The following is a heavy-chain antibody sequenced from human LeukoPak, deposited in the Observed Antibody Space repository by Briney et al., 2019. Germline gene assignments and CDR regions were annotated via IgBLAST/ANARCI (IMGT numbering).Heavy chain of an antibody. J-gene: IGHJ6*03. CDR1: GYTFTGYY. D-gene: IGHD6-19*01. CDR3: ARAGYSSGWYSHYYYYMDV. CDR2: INPNSGGT. V-gene: IGHV1-2*02. Sequence: ASVKVSCKASGYTFTGYYIHWVRQAPGQGLEWMGWINPNSGGTNYAQKFQNRVTMTRDTSISTAYMELGRLRSDDTAVYYCARAGYSSGWYSHYYYYMDVWGKGTTVTISS.